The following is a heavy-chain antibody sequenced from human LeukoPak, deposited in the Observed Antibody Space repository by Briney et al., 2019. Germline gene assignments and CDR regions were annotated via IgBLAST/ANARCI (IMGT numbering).Heavy chain of an antibody. CDR1: GYTLTSYG. CDR2: ISAHNGNT. Sequence: GASVKVSCKASGYTLTSYGISWVRQAPGQGLEWMGWISAHNGNTNYAQKLQGRVTMTTDTSTSTAYMELRSLRSDDTAVYYCARESRGCSGGSCYSGGDYWGQGTLVTVSS. J-gene: IGHJ4*02. CDR3: ARESRGCSGGSCYSGGDY. D-gene: IGHD2-15*01. V-gene: IGHV1-18*01.